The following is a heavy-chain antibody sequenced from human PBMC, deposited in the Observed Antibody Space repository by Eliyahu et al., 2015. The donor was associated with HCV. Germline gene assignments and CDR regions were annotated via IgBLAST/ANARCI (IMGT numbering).Heavy chain of an antibody. Sequence: QMQLVQSGPEVKKPGTXVKVSCKASGFTFTSSAVQXXRQARGHRLEWIGWIVVGSGNTNYAQKFQERVTITRDMSTSTAYMELSSLRSEDTAVYYCAADRGDAFDIWGQGTMVTVSS. CDR1: GFTFTSSA. J-gene: IGHJ3*02. CDR3: AADRGDAFDI. CDR2: IVVGSGNT. V-gene: IGHV1-58*01.